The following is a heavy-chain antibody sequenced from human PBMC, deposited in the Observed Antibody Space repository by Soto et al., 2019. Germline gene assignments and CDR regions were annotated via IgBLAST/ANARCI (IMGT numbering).Heavy chain of an antibody. CDR3: ARLEGLATISYYFDF. V-gene: IGHV4-59*08. CDR2: IYYSGST. D-gene: IGHD3-9*01. CDR1: GGSISGYY. Sequence: SETLSLTCTVSGGSISGYYWSWIRQPPGKGLEWIGYIYYSGSTNYNPSLKSRVTISVDTSKSQFSLKLTSVIAADSAVYFCARLEGLATISYYFDFWGPGALVTVSS. J-gene: IGHJ4*02.